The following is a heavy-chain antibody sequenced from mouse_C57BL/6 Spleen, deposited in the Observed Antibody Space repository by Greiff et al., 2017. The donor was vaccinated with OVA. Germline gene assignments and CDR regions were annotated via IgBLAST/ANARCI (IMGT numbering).Heavy chain of an antibody. J-gene: IGHJ2*01. CDR3: ARRGSGLDY. V-gene: IGHV1-69*01. Sequence: QVQLQQPGAELVMPGASVKLSCKASGYTFTSYWMHWVKQRPGQGLEWIGEIDPSDSYTNYNQKFKGKSTLTVDKSSSTAYMQLSSLTSEDSAVYYSARRGSGLDYWGQGTTLTVSS. D-gene: IGHD3-2*02. CDR2: IDPSDSYT. CDR1: GYTFTSYW.